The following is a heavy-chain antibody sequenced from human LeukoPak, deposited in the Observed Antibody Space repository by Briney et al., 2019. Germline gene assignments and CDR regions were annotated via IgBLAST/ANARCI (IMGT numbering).Heavy chain of an antibody. V-gene: IGHV3-9*01. CDR1: GFTFDDYA. D-gene: IGHD1-1*01. CDR2: ISWNSGSI. J-gene: IGHJ3*02. CDR3: AKDERLGDAFDI. Sequence: SGRSLRLSCAASGFTFDDYAMHWVRQAPGKGLEWVSGISWNSGSIGYADSVKGRFTISRDNAENSLYLQMNSLRAEDTALYYCAKDERLGDAFDIWGQGTMVTVSS.